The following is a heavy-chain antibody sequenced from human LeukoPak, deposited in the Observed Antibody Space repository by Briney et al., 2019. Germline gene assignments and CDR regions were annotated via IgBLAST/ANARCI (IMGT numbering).Heavy chain of an antibody. V-gene: IGHV3-74*01. CDR1: GFTFSSYW. CDR2: INSDGGIT. Sequence: GGSLRLSCAASGFTFSSYWMHWVRQAPGKGLVWVSRINSDGGITRYADSVKGRFTISRDNAKNTLYLQMNNLRVEDTAVYYCARAGSPAYSDILTGYYDGRDYWGPGTLVTVSS. CDR3: ARAGSPAYSDILTGYYDGRDY. D-gene: IGHD3-9*01. J-gene: IGHJ4*02.